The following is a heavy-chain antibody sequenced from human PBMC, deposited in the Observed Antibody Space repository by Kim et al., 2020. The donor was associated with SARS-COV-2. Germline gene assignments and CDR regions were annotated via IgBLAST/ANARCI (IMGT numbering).Heavy chain of an antibody. CDR1: GYSFSNYG. D-gene: IGHD3-22*01. V-gene: IGHV1-18*01. J-gene: IGHJ4*03. CDR2: ISSNSDHT. CDR3: APYYDSNSERGQWD. Sequence: ASVKVSCKASGYSFSNYGRVWARQAPGQGLEWMGWISSNSDHTKYAQNGQGRVTLTTDTSTNTGYFEFSSMRSDYTAVYYCAPYYDSNSERGQWDCDQGT.